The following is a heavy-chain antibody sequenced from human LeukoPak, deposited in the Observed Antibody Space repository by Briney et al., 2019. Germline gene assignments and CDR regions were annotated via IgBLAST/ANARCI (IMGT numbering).Heavy chain of an antibody. V-gene: IGHV3-7*03. CDR1: AGFTFSDYW. J-gene: IGHJ4*02. CDR3: VGGIGWQPDY. D-gene: IGHD6-19*01. Sequence: GGSLRLSCAASAGFTFSDYWMNWVRQAPGKGLEWVAIISLDGREKLYVDSVKGRFTISRDNAKSSLYLQINSLRAEDTAVYYCVGGIGWQPDYWGQGTLVTVSS. CDR2: ISLDGREK.